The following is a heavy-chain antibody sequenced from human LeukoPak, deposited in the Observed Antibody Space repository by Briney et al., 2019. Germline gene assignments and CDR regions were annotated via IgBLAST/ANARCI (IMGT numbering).Heavy chain of an antibody. CDR3: ARQDSSSWYDYYYYGMDV. CDR1: GGSISSSSYY. V-gene: IGHV4-39*01. D-gene: IGHD6-13*01. J-gene: IGHJ6*02. CDR2: IYYSGST. Sequence: PSETLSLTCTVSGGSISSSSYYWGWIRQPPGKGLEWIGSIYYSGSTYYNPSLKSRVTISVDTSKNQFSLKLSSVTAADTAVYYCARQDSSSWYDYYYYGMDVWGQGTTVTVSS.